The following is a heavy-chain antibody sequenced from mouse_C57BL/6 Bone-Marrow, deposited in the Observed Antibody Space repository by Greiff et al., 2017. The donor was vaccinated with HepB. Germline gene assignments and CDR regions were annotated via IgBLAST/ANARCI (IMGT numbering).Heavy chain of an antibody. J-gene: IGHJ3*01. CDR3: TRGGYSNYFAWFAY. D-gene: IGHD2-5*01. V-gene: IGHV1-15*01. CDR2: IDPETGGT. Sequence: QVQLKESGAELVRPGASVTLSCKASGYTFTDYEMHWVKQTPVHGLEWIGAIDPETGGTAYNQKFKGKAILTADKSSSTAYMELRSLTSEDSAVYYCTRGGYSNYFAWFAYWGQGTLVTVSA. CDR1: GYTFTDYE.